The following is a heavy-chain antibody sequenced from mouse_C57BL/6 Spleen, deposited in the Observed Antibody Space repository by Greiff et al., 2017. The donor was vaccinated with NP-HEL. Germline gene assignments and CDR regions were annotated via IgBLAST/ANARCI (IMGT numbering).Heavy chain of an antibody. CDR1: GYTFTDYN. J-gene: IGHJ4*01. V-gene: IGHV1-22*01. CDR2: INPNNGGT. Sequence: DVQLQESGPELVKPGASVKMSCKASGYTFTDYNMHWVKQSHGKSLEWIGYINPNNGGTSYNQKFKGKATLTVNKSSSTAYMELRSLTSEDSAVYYCARGNYYAMDYWGQGTSVTVSS. CDR3: ARGNYYAMDY. D-gene: IGHD2-1*01.